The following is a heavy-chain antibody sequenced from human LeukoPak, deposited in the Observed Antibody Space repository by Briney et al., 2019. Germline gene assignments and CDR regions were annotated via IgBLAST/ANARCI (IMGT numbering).Heavy chain of an antibody. Sequence: SETLSLTCTVSGGSISSSIYYWSWIRQPPGKGLEWIGEINHSGSTNYNPSLKSRVTISVDTSKNQFSLKLSSVTAADTAVYYCARSGYVWGSYRPAHFQHWGQGTLVTVSS. CDR3: ARSGYVWGSYRPAHFQH. CDR1: GGSISSSIYY. CDR2: INHSGST. J-gene: IGHJ1*01. D-gene: IGHD3-16*02. V-gene: IGHV4-39*07.